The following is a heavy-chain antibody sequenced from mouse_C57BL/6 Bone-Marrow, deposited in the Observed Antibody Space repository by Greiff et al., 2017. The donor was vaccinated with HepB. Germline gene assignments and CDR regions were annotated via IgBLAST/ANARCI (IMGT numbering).Heavy chain of an antibody. Sequence: QVQLQQPGAELVKPGASVKLSCKASGYTFTSYWMQWVKQRPGQGLEWIGEIDPSDSYTNYNQKFKGKAPLTVDTSSSTAYMQLSSLTSEDSAVYYCARRVDYWGQGTTLTVSS. J-gene: IGHJ2*01. CDR2: IDPSDSYT. CDR3: ARRVDY. V-gene: IGHV1-50*01. CDR1: GYTFTSYW.